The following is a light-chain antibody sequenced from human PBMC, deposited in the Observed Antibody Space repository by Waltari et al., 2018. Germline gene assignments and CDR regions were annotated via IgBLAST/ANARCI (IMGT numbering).Light chain of an antibody. J-gene: IGKJ1*01. CDR3: SQTSQFPLT. CDR1: QSLVHIDGNTY. V-gene: IGKV2-24*01. CDR2: EIS. Sequence: EIVMTQTPLSLPVTLGQPASISCRSSQSLVHIDGNTYLNWLHQRPGQPPRLLLYEISKRVCGVPDRVSGSGAGTDFTLEITRVEPDDVGIYYCSQTSQFPLTFGQGTRVEIK.